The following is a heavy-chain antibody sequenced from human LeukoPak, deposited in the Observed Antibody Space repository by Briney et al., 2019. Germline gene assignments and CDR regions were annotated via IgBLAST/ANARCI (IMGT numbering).Heavy chain of an antibody. D-gene: IGHD1-7*01. Sequence: PSETLSLTCTVSGGSISSGGYYWSWMRQPPGEGLEWIGYIYHSGSTYYNPSLKSRVTISVDRSKNQFSLQLNSVTPEDTAVYYCAREREGGVKTGTTRDFDYWGQGTLVTVSS. J-gene: IGHJ4*02. CDR2: IYHSGST. CDR3: AREREGGVKTGTTRDFDY. CDR1: GGSISSGGYY. V-gene: IGHV4-30-2*01.